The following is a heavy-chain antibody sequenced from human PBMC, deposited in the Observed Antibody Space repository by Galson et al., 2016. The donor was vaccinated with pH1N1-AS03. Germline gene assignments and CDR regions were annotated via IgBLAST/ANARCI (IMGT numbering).Heavy chain of an antibody. CDR1: GGTFNTYA. J-gene: IGHJ4*02. CDR3: ARDGFSYDILTGPFDY. Sequence: SVKVSCKASGGTFNTYAISWVRQAPGQGLEWMGGIISIFGTTNHAQKFQGRVTITADESTSSVYMELSSLRSEDTAVYYCARDGFSYDILTGPFDYWGQGTLVTVSS. V-gene: IGHV1-69*13. CDR2: IISIFGTT. D-gene: IGHD3-9*01.